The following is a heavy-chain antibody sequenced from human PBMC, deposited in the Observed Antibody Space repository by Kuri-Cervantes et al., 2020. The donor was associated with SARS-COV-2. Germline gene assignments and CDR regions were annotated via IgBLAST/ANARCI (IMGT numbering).Heavy chain of an antibody. V-gene: IGHV1-69*04. Sequence: SVKVSCKASGGTFSSYAISWVRQAPGQGLEWMGRIIPILGIANYAQKFQGRVTITADKSTSTAYMELSSLRSEDTAVYYCARSANHGSGSYYMSYGMDVWGQGTTVTVSS. CDR1: GGTFSSYA. CDR3: ARSANHGSGSYYMSYGMDV. J-gene: IGHJ6*02. D-gene: IGHD3-10*01. CDR2: IIPILGIA.